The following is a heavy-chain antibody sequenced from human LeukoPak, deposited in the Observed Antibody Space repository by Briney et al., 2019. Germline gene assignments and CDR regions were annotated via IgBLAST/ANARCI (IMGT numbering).Heavy chain of an antibody. J-gene: IGHJ4*02. CDR3: STLAYCGGDCYL. CDR2: IPYDGSNK. Sequence: GGSLRLSCAASVFTFSTYGMHWVRQAPGKGLEWVAFIPYDGSNKYYADSVKGRFTISRDISKNALYLQMNSLRAEDTAVYYCSTLAYCGGDCYLWGQGTLVTVSS. D-gene: IGHD2-21*02. V-gene: IGHV3-30*02. CDR1: VFTFSTYG.